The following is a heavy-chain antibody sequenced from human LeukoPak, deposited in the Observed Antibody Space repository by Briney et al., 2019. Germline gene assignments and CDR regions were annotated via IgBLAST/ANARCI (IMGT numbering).Heavy chain of an antibody. CDR3: ARHPAYSSSDY. V-gene: IGHV4-39*01. CDR1: GGSISSSSYY. J-gene: IGHJ4*02. Sequence: NPSETLSLTCTVSGGSISSSSYYWGWIRQPPGKGLEWIGSIYYSGSTYYNPSLKSRVTISVDTSKNQFSLKLSSVTAADTAVYYCARHPAYSSSDYWGQGTLVTVSS. CDR2: IYYSGST. D-gene: IGHD6-6*01.